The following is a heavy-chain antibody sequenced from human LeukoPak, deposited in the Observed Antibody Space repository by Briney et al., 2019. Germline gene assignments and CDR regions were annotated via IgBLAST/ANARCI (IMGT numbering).Heavy chain of an antibody. V-gene: IGHV3-21*04. D-gene: IGHD5-18*01. J-gene: IGHJ4*02. CDR2: ISTVSTYK. CDR3: AKRDTAMVQAFFDY. CDR1: GFTFTDYS. Sequence: KTGGSLRLSCAASGFTFTDYSMTWVRQAPGKGLEWVSSISTVSTYKFYSDSVKGRFTISRDNAKNTLYLQMNSLRAEDTAVYYCAKRDTAMVQAFFDYWGQGTLVTVSS.